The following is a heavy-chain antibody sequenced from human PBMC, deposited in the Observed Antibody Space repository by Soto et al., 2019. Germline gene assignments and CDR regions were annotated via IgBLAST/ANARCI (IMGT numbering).Heavy chain of an antibody. Sequence: EVQLLESGGGLVQPGGSLRLSCAASGFTFTNYVMSWVRQAPGKGLEWGSGISNSVSNTYYADSVKGRFTISRDNSKSTLYLQMNSLRVEDTAVYYCASRRCSSASCGPGLFDSWGQGTLVTVSS. CDR1: GFTFTNYV. CDR3: ASRRCSSASCGPGLFDS. D-gene: IGHD2-2*01. J-gene: IGHJ4*02. CDR2: ISNSVSNT. V-gene: IGHV3-23*01.